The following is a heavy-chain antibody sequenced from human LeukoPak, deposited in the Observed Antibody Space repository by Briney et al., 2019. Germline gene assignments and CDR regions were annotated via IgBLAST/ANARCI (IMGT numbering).Heavy chain of an antibody. V-gene: IGHV1-18*01. Sequence: ASVTVSCKASGYTFTSYGISWVRQAPGQGLEWMGWISAYNGNTNYAQKLQGRVTMTTDTSTSTAYMELRSLRSDDTAVYYCARDVGEYYYDSSGYYSSWGQGTLVTVSS. D-gene: IGHD3-22*01. CDR3: ARDVGEYYYDSSGYYSS. J-gene: IGHJ5*02. CDR2: ISAYNGNT. CDR1: GYTFTSYG.